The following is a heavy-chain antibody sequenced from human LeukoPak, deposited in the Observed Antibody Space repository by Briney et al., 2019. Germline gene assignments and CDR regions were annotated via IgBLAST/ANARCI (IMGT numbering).Heavy chain of an antibody. CDR3: TSTWIQLWYDY. CDR1: GFTFSASA. J-gene: IGHJ4*02. D-gene: IGHD5-18*01. Sequence: GGSLRLSCAASGFTFSASAMHWVRQASGKGLEWVGRIRSKTNSYATEYAASVKGRFTISRDDSKNTAYLQMDSLRTEDTTVYYCTSTWIQLWYDYWGRGTLVTVSS. CDR2: IRSKTNSYAT. V-gene: IGHV3-73*01.